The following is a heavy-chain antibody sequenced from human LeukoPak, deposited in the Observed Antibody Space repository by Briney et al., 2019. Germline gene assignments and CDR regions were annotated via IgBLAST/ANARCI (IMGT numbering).Heavy chain of an antibody. V-gene: IGHV4-34*01. CDR3: ARGLKTGRYYYYGMDV. CDR2: INHSGST. J-gene: IGHJ6*02. CDR1: GGSFSGYY. Sequence: SETLSLTCAVYGGSFSGYYWSWIRQPPGKGLEWIGEINHSGSTKYNPSLKSRVTISVDTSKSQFSLKLSSVTAADTAVYYCARGLKTGRYYYYGMDVWGQGTTVTVSS.